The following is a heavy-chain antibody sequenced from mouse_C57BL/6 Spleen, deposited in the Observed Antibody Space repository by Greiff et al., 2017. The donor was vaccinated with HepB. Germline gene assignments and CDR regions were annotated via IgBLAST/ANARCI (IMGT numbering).Heavy chain of an antibody. CDR3: ARQITAVVAMDY. Sequence: VQLQQPGAELVMPGASVKLSCKASGYTFTSYWMHWVKQRPGQGLEWIGEIDPSDSYTNYNQKFKGKSTLTVDKSSSTAYMQLSSLTSEDSAVYYCARQITAVVAMDYWGQGTSVTVSS. CDR1: GYTFTSYW. J-gene: IGHJ4*01. V-gene: IGHV1-69*01. CDR2: IDPSDSYT. D-gene: IGHD1-1*01.